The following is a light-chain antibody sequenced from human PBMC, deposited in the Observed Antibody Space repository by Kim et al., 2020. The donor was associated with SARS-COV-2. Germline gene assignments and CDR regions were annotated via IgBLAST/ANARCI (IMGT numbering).Light chain of an antibody. CDR2: AAS. V-gene: IGKV1-27*01. CDR3: QNYDSAPRT. J-gene: IGKJ4*01. CDR1: QGISSY. Sequence: DIQMTQSPSSLSASVGDRVTITCRASQGISSYLAWYQQQPGKVPKLLIYAASTVQSGVPSRFSGSGYGTDFTLTISSLQPEDVATYYCQNYDSAPRTFGGGTKVDIK.